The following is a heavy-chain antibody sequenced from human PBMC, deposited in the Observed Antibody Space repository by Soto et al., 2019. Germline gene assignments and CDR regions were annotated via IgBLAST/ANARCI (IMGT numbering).Heavy chain of an antibody. CDR2: INHSGST. CDR1: GGSFSGYY. CDR3: ARGSRDGYNSHFDY. D-gene: IGHD5-12*01. J-gene: IGHJ4*02. Sequence: SETLSLTCAVYGGSFSGYYWSWIRQPPGKGLEWIGEINHSGSTNYNPSLKSRVTISVDTSKNQFSLKLSSVTAADTAVYYCARGSRDGYNSHFDYWGQGTLVAVSS. V-gene: IGHV4-34*01.